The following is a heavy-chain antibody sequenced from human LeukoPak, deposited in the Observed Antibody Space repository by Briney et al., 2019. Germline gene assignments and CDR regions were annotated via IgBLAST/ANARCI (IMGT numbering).Heavy chain of an antibody. V-gene: IGHV3-30*03. D-gene: IGHD2-15*01. CDR2: ISHDGSNK. CDR3: ARVVVVVAATHFDY. J-gene: IGHJ4*02. Sequence: GRSLRLSCAASGFTFSSYGMHWVRQAPGKGLEWVAVISHDGSNKYYADSVKGRFTISRDNSKNTLYLQMNSLRAEDTAVYYCARVVVVVAATHFDYWGQGTLVTVSS. CDR1: GFTFSSYG.